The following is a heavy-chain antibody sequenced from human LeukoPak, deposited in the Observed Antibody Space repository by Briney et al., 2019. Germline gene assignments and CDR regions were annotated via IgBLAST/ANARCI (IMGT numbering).Heavy chain of an antibody. CDR1: GYTFTGYY. CDR2: INPNSGGT. Sequence: ASVKVSCKASGYTFTGYYMHWVRQAPGQGLEWMGWINPNSGGTNYAQKFQGRVTMTRDTSISTAYMELSRLRSDDTAVYYCARGVVFVDIVATIGDYYYYYYMDVWGKGTTVTVSS. CDR3: ARGVVFVDIVATIGDYYYYYYMDV. D-gene: IGHD5-12*01. V-gene: IGHV1-2*02. J-gene: IGHJ6*03.